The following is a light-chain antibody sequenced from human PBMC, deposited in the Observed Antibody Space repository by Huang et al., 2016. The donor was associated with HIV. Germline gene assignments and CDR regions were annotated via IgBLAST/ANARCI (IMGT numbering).Light chain of an antibody. V-gene: IGKV4-1*01. Sequence: DIVMTQSLDSLAVSLGERATINCKSSQSVFYSSNNKNYLAWYQQKPGQPPKLLIYWASTRESGVPDRCSGSGSGTDFTLTISSLQAEDVAVYYCQQYYNTPTLFGGGTKVEIK. CDR3: QQYYNTPTL. J-gene: IGKJ4*01. CDR1: QSVFYSSNNKNY. CDR2: WAS.